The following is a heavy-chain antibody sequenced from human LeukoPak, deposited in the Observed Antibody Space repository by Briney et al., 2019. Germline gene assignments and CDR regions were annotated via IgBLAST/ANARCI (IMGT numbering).Heavy chain of an antibody. CDR1: GFTFSSYD. CDR3: ARAQLYTYGDSWYFDL. V-gene: IGHV3-13*01. Sequence: GGSLRLSCAASGFTFSSYDMHWVRQATGKGLEWVSAIGTAGDTYYPGSVKGRFTISRENAKNSLYLQMNSLRAGDTAVYYCARAQLYTYGDSWYFDLWGRGTLVTVSS. CDR2: IGTAGDT. D-gene: IGHD4-17*01. J-gene: IGHJ2*01.